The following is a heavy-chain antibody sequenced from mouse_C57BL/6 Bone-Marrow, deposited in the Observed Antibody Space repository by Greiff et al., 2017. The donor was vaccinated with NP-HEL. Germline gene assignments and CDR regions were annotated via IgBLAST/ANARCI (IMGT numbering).Heavy chain of an antibody. J-gene: IGHJ4*01. CDR3: ALYGSSYGYAMDY. CDR1: GYTFTSSG. CDR2: IYPRSGNT. V-gene: IGHV1-81*01. D-gene: IGHD1-1*01. Sequence: VQLQQSGAELARPGASVKLSCKASGYTFTSSGISWVKQRTGQGLEWIGEIYPRSGNTYYNEKFKGKATLTADNSSSTAYMELRSLTSEDSAVYFCALYGSSYGYAMDYWGQGTSVTVSS.